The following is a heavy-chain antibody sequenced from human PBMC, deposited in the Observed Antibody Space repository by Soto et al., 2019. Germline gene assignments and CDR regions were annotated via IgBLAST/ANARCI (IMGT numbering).Heavy chain of an antibody. CDR2: IIPIFDTA. CDR1: GGTLSNYA. D-gene: IGHD3-10*01. J-gene: IGHJ4*02. CDR3: ARNLRSGGINWYYFDN. V-gene: IGHV1-69*13. Sequence: SVNVSCKASGGTLSNYAISWVRQAPGQGLEWMGGIIPIFDTANYAQKFQGRVTISADESTSTAYMELSSLTSDDTAVYYCARNLRSGGINWYYFDNWGQGTPVTVSS.